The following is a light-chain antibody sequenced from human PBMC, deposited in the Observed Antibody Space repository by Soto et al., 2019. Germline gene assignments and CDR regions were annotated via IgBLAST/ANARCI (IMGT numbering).Light chain of an antibody. Sequence: IPMTRSLPTLSATVGDRVTITCRASQSISSWLAWYQQKPGKAPKLLIYDASNLESGVSSRFSGSGSGTEFSLTISSLQADDFATYYCQQYNYYWTSGQGAKVDI. V-gene: IGKV1-5*01. CDR3: QQYNYYWT. CDR1: QSISSW. CDR2: DAS. J-gene: IGKJ1*01.